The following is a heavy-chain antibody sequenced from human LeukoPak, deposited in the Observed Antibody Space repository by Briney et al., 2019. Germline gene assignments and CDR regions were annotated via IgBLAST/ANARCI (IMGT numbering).Heavy chain of an antibody. Sequence: GGSLRLSCAASGFTFSSYWMHWVRQAPGKGLEWVAVIWYDGSNKYYADSVKGRFTISRDNSKNTLYLQMNSLRAEDTAVYYCAKSGITGTPSGYWGQGTLVTVSS. D-gene: IGHD1-7*01. CDR1: GFTFSSYW. CDR3: AKSGITGTPSGY. CDR2: IWYDGSNK. J-gene: IGHJ4*02. V-gene: IGHV3-33*06.